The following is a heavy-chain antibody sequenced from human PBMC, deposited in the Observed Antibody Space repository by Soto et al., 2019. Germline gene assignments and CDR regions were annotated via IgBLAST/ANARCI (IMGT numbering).Heavy chain of an antibody. D-gene: IGHD2-2*01. J-gene: IGHJ5*02. CDR1: GGSISYNSYY. CDR3: ARLVVVAPVANA. V-gene: IGHV4-39*02. CDR2: IFYTGTT. Sequence: TSETLSLTCSVSGGSISYNSYYWGWIRQPPGKGLEWVGGIFYTGTTYYSPSLKDRVTISVDMSKNSFSLNLTSVTAADTAVYFCARLVVVAPVANAWGQGTLVTVSS.